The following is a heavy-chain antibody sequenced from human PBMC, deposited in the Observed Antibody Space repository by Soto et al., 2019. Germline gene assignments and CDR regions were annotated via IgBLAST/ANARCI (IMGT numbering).Heavy chain of an antibody. D-gene: IGHD2-2*01. CDR3: AYVRSGCCSTICYSTGYYYYMDV. CDR2: IFSGMGNT. CDR1: GFTINTYT. Sequence: GGSLRLSCSASGFTINTYTMGWVRLAPGKGLEWVSTIFSGMGNTKYADSVTGRFSISRDNSKNIMYLQMNSLGVDDTAVYYCAYVRSGCCSTICYSTGYYYYMDVWGKGTTVTVSS. V-gene: IGHV3-23*05. J-gene: IGHJ6*03.